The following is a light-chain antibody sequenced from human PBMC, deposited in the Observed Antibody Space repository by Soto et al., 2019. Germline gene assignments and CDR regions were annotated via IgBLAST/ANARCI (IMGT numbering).Light chain of an antibody. Sequence: ATQMTQSPSSLSASVGDRVTITCRASQGIRNDLGWYPQKTGKAPKLLIYAASSLPSGVPSRFSGRGSGPDFTLTICILQPEDFATYYCLQDYTYPRTFGQGTKLEIK. V-gene: IGKV1-6*01. CDR3: LQDYTYPRT. J-gene: IGKJ2*01. CDR2: AAS. CDR1: QGIRND.